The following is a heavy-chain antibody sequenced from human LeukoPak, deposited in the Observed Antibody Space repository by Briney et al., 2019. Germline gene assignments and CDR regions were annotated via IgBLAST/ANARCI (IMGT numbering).Heavy chain of an antibody. J-gene: IGHJ4*02. CDR2: IIPIFGTA. V-gene: IGHV1-69*01. CDR1: GGTFSSYA. CDR3: ARDRDGYNRYYFDY. D-gene: IGHD5-24*01. Sequence: SVKVSCKASGGTFSSYAISWVRQAPGQGLEWMGGIIPIFGTADYAQKFQGRVTITADESTSTAYMELSSLRSEDTAVYYCARDRDGYNRYYFDYWGQGTLVTVSS.